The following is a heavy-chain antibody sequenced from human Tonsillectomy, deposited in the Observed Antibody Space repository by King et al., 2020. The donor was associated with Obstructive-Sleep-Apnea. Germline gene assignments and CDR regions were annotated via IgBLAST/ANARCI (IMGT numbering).Heavy chain of an antibody. CDR2: IYTSGST. J-gene: IGHJ5*02. D-gene: IGHD3-22*01. Sequence: VQLQESGPGLVKPSETLSLTCTVSGGSISSYYWSWIRQPAGKGLEWIGRIYTSGSTNYNPSLKRRVTMSVDTSKNQFSLKLSSVTAADTAVYYCARDPDSSGYYHNWFDPWGQGTLVTVSS. CDR1: GGSISSYY. CDR3: ARDPDSSGYYHNWFDP. V-gene: IGHV4-4*07.